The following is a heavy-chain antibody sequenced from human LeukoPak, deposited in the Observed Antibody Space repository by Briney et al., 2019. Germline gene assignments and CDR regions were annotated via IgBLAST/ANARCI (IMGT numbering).Heavy chain of an antibody. CDR1: GFTFSNAW. Sequence: GGSLRLSCAASGFTFSNAWVSWVRQAPGKGLEWVGRIKSKTEGGTTDYAAPVKGRFTISRDDSKNTLYLQMNSLKTEDTAVYYCIATYYYDSSGYALDYWGQGTLVTVSS. J-gene: IGHJ4*02. V-gene: IGHV3-15*01. D-gene: IGHD3-22*01. CDR3: IATYYYDSSGYALDY. CDR2: IKSKTEGGTT.